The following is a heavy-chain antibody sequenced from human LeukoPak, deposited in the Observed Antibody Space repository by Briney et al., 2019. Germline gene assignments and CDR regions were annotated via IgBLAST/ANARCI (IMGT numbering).Heavy chain of an antibody. CDR3: ARGVSGYDPYYFDY. CDR2: IITILDRA. CDR1: GGTFSNSA. D-gene: IGHD5-12*01. Sequence: SVKVSCKASGGTFSNSAITWVRQAPGQGLEWMGRIITILDRANYAQKFQGRVTITADKSTSTAYMELSSLRSEDTAVYYCARGVSGYDPYYFDYWGQGTLVTVSS. V-gene: IGHV1-69*04. J-gene: IGHJ4*02.